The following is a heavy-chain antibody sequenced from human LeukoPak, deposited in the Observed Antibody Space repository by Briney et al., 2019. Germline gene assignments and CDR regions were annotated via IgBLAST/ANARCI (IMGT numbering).Heavy chain of an antibody. CDR2: ISGSGGST. Sequence: PGGSLRLSCAASGFTFSSYGMSWVRQAPGKGLEWVSAISGSGGSTYYADSVKGRFTISRDNAKNSLYLQMNSLRAEDTAIYYCARGARKNLVGVTWKAFDIWGQGTMVTVSS. V-gene: IGHV3-23*01. CDR3: ARGARKNLVGVTWKAFDI. J-gene: IGHJ3*02. CDR1: GFTFSSYG. D-gene: IGHD1-26*01.